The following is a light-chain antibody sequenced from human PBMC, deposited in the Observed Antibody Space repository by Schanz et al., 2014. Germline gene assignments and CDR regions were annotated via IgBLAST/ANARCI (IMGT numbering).Light chain of an antibody. J-gene: IGLJ3*02. V-gene: IGLV2-8*01. Sequence: QSALTQPPSASGSPGQSVTISCTGTSSDFGAYNSVSWYQQHPGKAPKVIIYEVTKRPSGVPDRFSGSKSGNTASLTVSGXXXEDEADYYCQSYDSSLSAWVFGGGTKLTVL. CDR3: QSYDSSLSAWV. CDR1: SSDFGAYNS. CDR2: EVT.